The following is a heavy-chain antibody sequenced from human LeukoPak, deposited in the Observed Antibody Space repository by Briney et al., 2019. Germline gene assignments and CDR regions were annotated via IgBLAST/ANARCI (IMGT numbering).Heavy chain of an antibody. CDR3: ARESTEVFDY. Sequence: GGSLRLSCAASGFTFSGYNMNWVRQAPGKGLEWVSSISSSSNTIYYADSVKGRFTISRDNAKNSLYLQMNNLRAEDTAVYYCARESTEVFDYWGQGTLVTVSS. J-gene: IGHJ4*02. V-gene: IGHV3-48*01. CDR1: GFTFSGYN. CDR2: ISSSSNTI. D-gene: IGHD4-11*01.